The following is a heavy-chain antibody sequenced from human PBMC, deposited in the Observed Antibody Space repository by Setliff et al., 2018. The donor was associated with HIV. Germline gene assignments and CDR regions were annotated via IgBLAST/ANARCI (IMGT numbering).Heavy chain of an antibody. CDR3: ARDPVSDYYGSGSYHGIDY. D-gene: IGHD3-10*01. CDR1: GGTFSSHA. CDR2: TIPVLSMS. Sequence: GASVKVSCKASGGTFSSHAISWVRQAPGQGLEWMGRTIPVLSMSNFALKFQGRGSIFADKSTSTVYMELSSLRSDDTAVYYCARDPVSDYYGSGSYHGIDYWGQGTLVTVSS. J-gene: IGHJ4*02. V-gene: IGHV1-69*04.